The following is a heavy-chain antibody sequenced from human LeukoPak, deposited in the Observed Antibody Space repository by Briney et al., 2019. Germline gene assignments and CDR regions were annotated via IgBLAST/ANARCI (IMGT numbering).Heavy chain of an antibody. V-gene: IGHV3-33*01. Sequence: GGSLTLTCVASGFIFSTYGLHWVRQPPGRGLEWVAVICYDGSQRYYPDSVKGRFTISRDDSQNTIYLPMDSLRAKDTAVYYCATSSPRNYFDHWGQGTLVTVSS. CDR2: ICYDGSQR. CDR3: ATSSPRNYFDH. CDR1: GFIFSTYG. D-gene: IGHD1-14*01. J-gene: IGHJ4*02.